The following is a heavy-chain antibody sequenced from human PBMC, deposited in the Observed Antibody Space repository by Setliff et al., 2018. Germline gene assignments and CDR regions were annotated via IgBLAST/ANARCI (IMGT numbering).Heavy chain of an antibody. CDR3: ARDREDIVVVPAPMGRGVDYESSYYYHYMDV. J-gene: IGHJ6*03. Sequence: GGSLRLSCAASGFTFSDFYMSWVRQAPGKGLEWVANINQDGSEKYYVDSVKGRFTISRDKAKNSLYLQMNSLRAEDTAMYYCARDREDIVVVPAPMGRGVDYESSYYYHYMDVWGKGTTVTVSS. V-gene: IGHV3-7*01. D-gene: IGHD2-2*01. CDR1: GFTFSDFY. CDR2: INQDGSEK.